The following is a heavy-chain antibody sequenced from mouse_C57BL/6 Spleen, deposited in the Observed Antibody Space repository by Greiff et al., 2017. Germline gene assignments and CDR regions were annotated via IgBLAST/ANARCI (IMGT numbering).Heavy chain of an antibody. CDR2: IRNKANGYTT. Sequence: EVQVVESGGGLVQPGGSLSLSCAASGFTFTDYYMSWVRQPPGKALEWLGFIRNKANGYTTEYSASVKGRFTISRDNSQSILYLQMNALRAEDSATYYCARYYGCFDYWGQGTTLTVSS. D-gene: IGHD1-1*01. CDR1: GFTFTDYY. CDR3: ARYYGCFDY. J-gene: IGHJ2*01. V-gene: IGHV7-3*01.